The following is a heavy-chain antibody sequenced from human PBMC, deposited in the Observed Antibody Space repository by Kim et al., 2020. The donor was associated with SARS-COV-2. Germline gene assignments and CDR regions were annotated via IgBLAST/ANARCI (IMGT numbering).Heavy chain of an antibody. D-gene: IGHD2-8*01. CDR2: MYIEQTNT. V-gene: IGHV3-23*03. J-gene: IGHJ5*02. CDR1: GFPFNDYA. CDR3: ERGQYISLGYAGWFDL. Sequence: GGSLRLSCVASGFPFNDYAMAWVRQAPGKGLEWVALMYIEQTNTFYEDSVRGRFTISRDKSEKTLYLEMSSLSPDDTDVYQCERGQYISLGYAGWFDLWGPGTLVTVSS.